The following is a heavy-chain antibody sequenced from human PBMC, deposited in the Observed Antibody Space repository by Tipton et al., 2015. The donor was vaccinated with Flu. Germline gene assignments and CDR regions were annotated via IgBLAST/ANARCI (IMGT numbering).Heavy chain of an antibody. V-gene: IGHV3-23*01. D-gene: IGHD3-3*01. CDR3: APRAGFLEWSPFDP. J-gene: IGHJ5*02. CDR1: GFTFSSYA. Sequence: SLRLSCEASGFTFSSYAMSWVRQAPGKGLEWVSDISSSGRDTYYADSVQGRFTISRDTSKNTLYLQMNSLRVEDTAVYFCAPRAGFLEWSPFDPWGQGTLVTVSS. CDR2: ISSSGRDT.